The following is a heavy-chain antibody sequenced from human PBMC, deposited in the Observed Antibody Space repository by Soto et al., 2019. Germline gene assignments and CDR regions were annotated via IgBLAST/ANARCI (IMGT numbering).Heavy chain of an antibody. CDR1: GGSISSYY. D-gene: IGHD3-3*01. Sequence: PPETLSLTCTVSGGSISSYYWSWIRQPPGKGLDWIGYIYYSGSTNYNPSLKSRVIISVDTSKNQFSLKLSSVTAADTAVYYCARLDLYYGMDVWGQGTTVTVSS. CDR3: ARLDLYYGMDV. V-gene: IGHV4-59*01. J-gene: IGHJ6*02. CDR2: IYYSGST.